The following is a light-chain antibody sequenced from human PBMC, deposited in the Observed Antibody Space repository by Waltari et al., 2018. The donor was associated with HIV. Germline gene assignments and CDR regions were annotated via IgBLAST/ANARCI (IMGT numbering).Light chain of an antibody. CDR3: HHYNNWRET. J-gene: IGKJ1*01. CDR1: QSVNSN. V-gene: IGKV3-15*01. Sequence: EILMTQSPATLSVSPGERATLSCRASQSVNSNLAWYQQKPGQTPRLPIDGTSTRATDIPARFSGSGSGTEFTLTISSLQSEDFAVYYCHHYNNWRETFGQGTKVEIK. CDR2: GTS.